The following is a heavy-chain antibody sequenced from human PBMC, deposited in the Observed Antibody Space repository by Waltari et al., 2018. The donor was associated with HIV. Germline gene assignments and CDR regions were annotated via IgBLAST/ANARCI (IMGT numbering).Heavy chain of an antibody. V-gene: IGHV1-69*06. CDR1: GGSFSTSV. D-gene: IGHD6-19*01. J-gene: IGHJ3*02. CDR2: GIAICETS. CDR3: TRYIRGKGLNSDAFDI. Sequence: QVRLVQSGAEVKKAGASVKVSCKASGGSFSTSVINWVRQAPGQGLEWLGGGIAICETSDYEQKLQGRVTMTADKATNTAYMELTSLTYGDTAMYYCTRYIRGKGLNSDAFDIWGQGTMVTVSP.